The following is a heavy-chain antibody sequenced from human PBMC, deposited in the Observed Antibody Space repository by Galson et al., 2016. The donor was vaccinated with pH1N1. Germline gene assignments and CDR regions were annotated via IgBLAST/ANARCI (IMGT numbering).Heavy chain of an antibody. D-gene: IGHD3-22*01. J-gene: IGHJ3*02. CDR3: ARHRMGSGYYYVEAFDI. Sequence: ETLSLTCTVSGGSISSSSYYWGWIRQPPGKGLEWIGSIYYSGSNYYNPSLQSRVTISVDTSKNQFSLNLSPVTAADTGVYYCARHRMGSGYYYVEAFDIWGQGTTVTVSS. V-gene: IGHV4-39*01. CDR1: GGSISSSSYY. CDR2: IYYSGSN.